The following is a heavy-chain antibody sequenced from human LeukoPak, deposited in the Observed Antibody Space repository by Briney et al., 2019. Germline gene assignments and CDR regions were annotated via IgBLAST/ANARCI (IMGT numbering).Heavy chain of an antibody. CDR1: GVSFSSYG. Sequence: GGSLRLSCAGSGVSFSSYGMHWVRQAPGKGLEWVAFIRSDGSNKYYADSVKGRFTISRDNSKNTLYLQMNSLRAEDTAVYYCARRSGIAVAGAFDYWGQGTLVTVSS. D-gene: IGHD6-19*01. CDR3: ARRSGIAVAGAFDY. V-gene: IGHV3-30*02. CDR2: IRSDGSNK. J-gene: IGHJ4*02.